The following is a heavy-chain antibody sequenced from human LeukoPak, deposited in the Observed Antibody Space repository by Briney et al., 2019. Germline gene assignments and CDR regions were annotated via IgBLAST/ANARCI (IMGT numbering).Heavy chain of an antibody. CDR1: GYTFTSYS. V-gene: IGHV1-18*01. Sequence: ASVKVSCKASGYTFTSYSITWVRQAPGQGLEWMGWINTYNGNTNYAQKLQGRVTMTTDTSTSTAYMELRSLRSDDTAVYYCARNSHGYSSGWLQFNFDYWGQGTLVTVSS. CDR2: INTYNGNT. J-gene: IGHJ4*02. CDR3: ARNSHGYSSGWLQFNFDY. D-gene: IGHD6-19*01.